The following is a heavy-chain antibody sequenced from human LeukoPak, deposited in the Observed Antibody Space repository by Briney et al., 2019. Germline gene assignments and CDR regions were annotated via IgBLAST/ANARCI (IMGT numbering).Heavy chain of an antibody. CDR2: IYHSGST. CDR3: ARDRKNWYFDL. Sequence: PSETLSLTCAVSGGSISSGGYSWSWIRQPPGKGLEWIGYIYHSGSTYYNPSLKSRVTISVDRSKNQFSLKPSSVTAADTAVYYCARDRKNWYFDLWGRGTLVTVSS. CDR1: GGSISSGGYS. J-gene: IGHJ2*01. V-gene: IGHV4-30-2*01.